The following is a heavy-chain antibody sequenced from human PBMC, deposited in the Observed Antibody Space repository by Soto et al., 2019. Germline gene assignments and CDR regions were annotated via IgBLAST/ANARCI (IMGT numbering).Heavy chain of an antibody. Sequence: EVQLVESGGGLVQPGRSLRLSCAASGFTFDQYSMHWVRQGPEKGLEWVAGISWNSGTIGYADSVKGRFTISRDNAKNSLYLQMNSLRAKDTAVYYWTKVEPRYEYYDDIGVCGEGT. J-gene: IGHJ6*01. D-gene: IGHD6-6*01. CDR3: TKVEPRYEYYDDIGV. CDR2: ISWNSGTI. V-gene: IGHV3-9*01. CDR1: GFTFDQYS.